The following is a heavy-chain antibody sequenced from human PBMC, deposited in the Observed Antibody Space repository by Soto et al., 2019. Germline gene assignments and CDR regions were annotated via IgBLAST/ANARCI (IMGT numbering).Heavy chain of an antibody. V-gene: IGHV1-18*01. CDR1: GYTFTSYG. J-gene: IGHJ6*03. CDR3: ARDNHEDTAMVATTGYMDV. D-gene: IGHD5-18*01. Sequence: ASVKVSCKASGYTFTSYGISWVRQAPGQGLEWMGWISAYNGNTNYAQKLQGRVTMTTDTSTSTAYMELRSLRSDDTAVYYCARDNHEDTAMVATTGYMDVWGKGTTVTVSS. CDR2: ISAYNGNT.